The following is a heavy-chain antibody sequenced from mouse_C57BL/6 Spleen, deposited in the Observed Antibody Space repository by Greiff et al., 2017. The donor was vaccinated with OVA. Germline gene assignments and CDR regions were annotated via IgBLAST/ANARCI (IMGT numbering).Heavy chain of an antibody. CDR1: GFTFRDAW. D-gene: IGHD3-1*01. CDR2: IRNKANNHAT. J-gene: IGHJ2*01. CDR3: TGTYRDFDY. Sequence: EVKLVESGGGMVQPGGSMKLSCAASGFTFRDAWMDWVRQSPEKGLEWVAAIRNKANNHATYYAESVKGRFTISRDDSKSSVYLQMNSLRAEDTGIYYCTGTYRDFDYWGQGTTLTVSS. V-gene: IGHV6-6*01.